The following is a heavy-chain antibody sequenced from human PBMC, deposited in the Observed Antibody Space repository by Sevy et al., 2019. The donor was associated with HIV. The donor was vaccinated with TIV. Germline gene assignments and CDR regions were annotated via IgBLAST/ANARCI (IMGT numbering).Heavy chain of an antibody. V-gene: IGHV3-7*01. CDR3: VRAIGAAGSY. CDR1: GFTLSSYS. CDR2: IKEDGSVK. J-gene: IGHJ4*02. Sequence: GGSLRLSCEASGFTLSSYSMSWVRQAPGKGLEWVANIKEDGSVKYYVESVKGRFTISRDNAKNSVYLQMNSLRAEDAALYYCVRAIGAAGSYWGLGTLVTVSS. D-gene: IGHD6-13*01.